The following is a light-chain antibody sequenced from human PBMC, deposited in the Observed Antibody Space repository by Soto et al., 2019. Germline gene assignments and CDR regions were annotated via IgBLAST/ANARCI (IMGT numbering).Light chain of an antibody. CDR1: QGISSY. CDR3: KQYYSYPLT. Sequence: IQTTQPLSSSSASTGHRVNITCRASQGISSYLAWYQQKPGKAHKLLIYAASTWQSGVQSRFSGSGSGTDFTLTISCLQSEDFAAYYCKQYYSYPLTFGEGTQVEIK. V-gene: IGKV1-8*01. CDR2: AAS. J-gene: IGKJ4*01.